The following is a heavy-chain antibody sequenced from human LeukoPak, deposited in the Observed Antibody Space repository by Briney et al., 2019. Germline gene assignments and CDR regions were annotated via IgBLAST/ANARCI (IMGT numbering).Heavy chain of an antibody. CDR3: VRLFYYDSRGPPS. CDR2: IYYSGST. D-gene: IGHD3-22*01. V-gene: IGHV4-39*01. J-gene: IGHJ5*02. CDR1: GGSIRSSNYY. Sequence: SETLSLTCNVLGGSIRSSNYYWGWIRQPPGKGLEWIGSIYYSGSTYYNPSLKGQGTMSVDTSNNQFSLKLTSATATDTAVYYCVRLFYYDSRGPPSWGQGTLVTVSS.